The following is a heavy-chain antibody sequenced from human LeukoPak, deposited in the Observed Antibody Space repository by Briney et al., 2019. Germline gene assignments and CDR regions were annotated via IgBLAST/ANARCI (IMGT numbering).Heavy chain of an antibody. CDR3: AKASVWTMVRVVSYFDE. CDR2: ISGSGDNT. V-gene: IGHV3-23*01. CDR1: GVTFSSYG. Sequence: PGGSLRLSCAASGVTFSSYGMTWVRQAPGKGLEWVSGISGSGDNTWYADSVKGRFTISRDNSKKTLDLQMHSLRAEDTAVYYCAKASVWTMVRVVSYFDEWGQGIQVTVSS. J-gene: IGHJ4*02. D-gene: IGHD3-10*01.